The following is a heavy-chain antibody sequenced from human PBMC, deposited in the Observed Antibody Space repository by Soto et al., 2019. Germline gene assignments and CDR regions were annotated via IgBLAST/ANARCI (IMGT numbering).Heavy chain of an antibody. Sequence: SETLSLTCTVSGGPISSDDYYWSWIRQAPGRGLEWIGYIHSSGSIYYNPSLKSRATMSIDTAGNQFSLKVSSVTVADTAVYYCARDLDGLHDDTSGPFPRPGWGQGTLVTVS. CDR3: ARDLDGLHDDTSGPFPRPG. CDR2: IHSSGSI. CDR1: GGPISSDDYY. J-gene: IGHJ1*01. D-gene: IGHD3-22*01. V-gene: IGHV4-30-4*01.